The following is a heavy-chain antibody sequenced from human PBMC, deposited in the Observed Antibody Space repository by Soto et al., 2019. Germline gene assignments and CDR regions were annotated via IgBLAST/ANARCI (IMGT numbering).Heavy chain of an antibody. CDR3: ARDSGTVGYDDS. CDR1: GGTFSTYT. J-gene: IGHJ4*02. V-gene: IGHV1-69*08. D-gene: IGHD3-10*01. Sequence: QVKLVQSGAEVKKPESSVKVSCKASGGTFSTYTINWVRQAPGQGLEWMGRIIPLLDVTNNAQRFQGRVTITADKSTSTVYMELTSLTSQDTAVYYCARDSGTVGYDDSWGQGTLVTVSS. CDR2: IIPLLDVT.